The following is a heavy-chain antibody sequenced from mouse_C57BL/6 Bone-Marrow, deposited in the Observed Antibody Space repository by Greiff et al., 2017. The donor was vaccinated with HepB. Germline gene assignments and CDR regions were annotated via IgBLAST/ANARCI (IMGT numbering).Heavy chain of an antibody. CDR1: GFTFSSYA. V-gene: IGHV5-4*01. D-gene: IGHD2-2*01. J-gene: IGHJ2*01. CDR3: ARDLLWLRREGY. CDR2: ISDGGSYT. Sequence: DVHLVESGGGLVKPGGSLKLSCAASGFTFSSYAMSWVRQTPEKRLEWVATISDGGSYTYYPDNVKGRFTISRDNAKNNLYLQMSHLKSEDTAMYYCARDLLWLRREGYWGQGTTLTVSS.